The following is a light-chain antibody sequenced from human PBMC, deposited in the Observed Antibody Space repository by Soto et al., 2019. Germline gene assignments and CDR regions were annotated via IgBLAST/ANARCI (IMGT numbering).Light chain of an antibody. Sequence: DIQMTQSPSSLSASVGDKVTITCQASQDISNDLNWYQQKLGKAPKLLIYDASNLETGVPSRFSGSGSGTDFTFTISSLQPEYIATYYCQQYSNLITFGQGTRGEIK. CDR2: DAS. J-gene: IGKJ5*01. V-gene: IGKV1-33*01. CDR1: QDISND. CDR3: QQYSNLIT.